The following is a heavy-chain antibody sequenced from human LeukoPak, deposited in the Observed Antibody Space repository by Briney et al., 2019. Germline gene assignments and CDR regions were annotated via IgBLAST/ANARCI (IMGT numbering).Heavy chain of an antibody. CDR3: ARVATMVRGSNGMDV. Sequence: SETLSLTCTVSGGSISSYYWSWIRQPPGKGLEWIGYIYYSGSTNYNPSLKSRVTISVDTSKNQFSLKLSSVTAADTALYYCARVATMVRGSNGMDVWGKGTTVTVSS. CDR2: IYYSGST. V-gene: IGHV4-59*01. D-gene: IGHD3-10*01. J-gene: IGHJ6*04. CDR1: GGSISSYY.